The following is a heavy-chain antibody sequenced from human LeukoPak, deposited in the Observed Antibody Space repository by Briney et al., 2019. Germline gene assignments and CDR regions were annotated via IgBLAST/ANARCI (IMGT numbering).Heavy chain of an antibody. V-gene: IGHV4-39*07. Sequence: SETLSLTCTVSGGSISSSSYYWGWIRQPPGKGLEWIGSIYYSGSTYYNPSLKSRVTISVDTSKNQFSLKLSSVTAADTAVYYCARDSSGWLEAVMVYYFDYWGQGTLVTVSS. CDR1: GGSISSSSYY. CDR2: IYYSGST. CDR3: ARDSSGWLEAVMVYYFDY. D-gene: IGHD6-19*01. J-gene: IGHJ4*02.